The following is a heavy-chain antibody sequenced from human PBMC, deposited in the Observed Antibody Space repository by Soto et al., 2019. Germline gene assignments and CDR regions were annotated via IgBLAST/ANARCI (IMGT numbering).Heavy chain of an antibody. CDR3: VKDIEENPPVYDAFDI. CDR1: GFRFDDYA. Sequence: GGSLRLSCAASGFRFDDYAMYWVRQAPGKGLEWVSGISYNSSSIGYADSVKSRFTISRVTTTNHLYLQMHSLGADDTVLYYCVKDIEENPPVYDAFDIWGQGTMVTVSS. J-gene: IGHJ3*02. CDR2: ISYNSSSI. V-gene: IGHV3-9*01.